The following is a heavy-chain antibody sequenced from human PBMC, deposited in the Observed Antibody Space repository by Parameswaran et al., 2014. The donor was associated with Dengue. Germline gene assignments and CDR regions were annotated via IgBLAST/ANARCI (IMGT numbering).Heavy chain of an antibody. V-gene: IGHV5-51*01. J-gene: IGHJ3*01. CDR2: IYPGDSDT. D-gene: IGHD2/OR15-2a*01. Sequence: VRQMPGKGLEWMGIIYPGDSDTTYSPSFQGQVTISADKSISTAYLQWSSLKASDTAMYYCARQQRGRLSTFDVWGQGTMVTVSS. CDR3: ARQQRGRLSTFDV.